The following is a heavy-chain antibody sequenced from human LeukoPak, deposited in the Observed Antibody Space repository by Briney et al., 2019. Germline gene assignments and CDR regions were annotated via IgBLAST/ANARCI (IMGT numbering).Heavy chain of an antibody. CDR1: GFTFSSSA. D-gene: IGHD5-18*01. Sequence: GGSLRLSCAAPGFTFSSSAMSWGRKAPGKGLEWGSAISGSAGITYYADSVKGRFTISRDNSKNTLYLQMNSLRAEDTAVYYCAKEFGYSYGYDYWGQGTLVTVSS. J-gene: IGHJ4*02. V-gene: IGHV3-23*01. CDR2: ISGSAGIT. CDR3: AKEFGYSYGYDY.